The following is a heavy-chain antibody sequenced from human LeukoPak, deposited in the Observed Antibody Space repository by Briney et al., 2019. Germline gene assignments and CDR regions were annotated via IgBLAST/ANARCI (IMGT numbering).Heavy chain of an antibody. V-gene: IGHV4-34*01. CDR1: GGSFSGYY. Sequence: SETLSLTCAVYGGSFSGYYWSWIRQPPGKGLESIGEINHSGSTNYNPSLKSRVTISVDTSKNQFSLKLSSVTAADTAVYYCASRYSSSWYPAYALNYWGQGTLVTVSS. J-gene: IGHJ4*02. D-gene: IGHD6-13*01. CDR3: ASRYSSSWYPAYALNY. CDR2: INHSGST.